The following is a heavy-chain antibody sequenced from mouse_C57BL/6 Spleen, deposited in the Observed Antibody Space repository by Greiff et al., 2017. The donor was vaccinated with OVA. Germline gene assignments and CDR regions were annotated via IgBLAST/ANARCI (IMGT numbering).Heavy chain of an antibody. CDR3: ARTSSYYAMDY. J-gene: IGHJ4*01. CDR2: ISSGRSTL. V-gene: IGHV5-17*01. CDR1: GFTFSDYG. Sequence: EVQLVESGGGLVKPGGSLKLSCAASGFTFSDYGMHWVRQAPEKGLEWVAYISSGRSTLYYADTVKGRCTISRDNAKNTLFLQMTSLRSEDTAMYYCARTSSYYAMDYWGQGTSGTVSS.